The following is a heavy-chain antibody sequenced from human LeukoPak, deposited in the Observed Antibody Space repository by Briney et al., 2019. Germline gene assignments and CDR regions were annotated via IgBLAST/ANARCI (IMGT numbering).Heavy chain of an antibody. J-gene: IGHJ3*02. CDR3: ARVGYYGSGAPNDAFDI. Sequence: ASVKVSCKASGYTFSGYYMHWGRQAPGQGLEWMGWINPNSGGTNYEQKFQGRVTMTRDTSISTAYMELSRLRSDDTAVYYCARVGYYGSGAPNDAFDIWGQGTMVTVSS. V-gene: IGHV1-2*02. D-gene: IGHD3-10*01. CDR2: INPNSGGT. CDR1: GYTFSGYY.